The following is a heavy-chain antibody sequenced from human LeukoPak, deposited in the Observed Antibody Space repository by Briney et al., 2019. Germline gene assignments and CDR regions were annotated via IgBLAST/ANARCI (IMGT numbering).Heavy chain of an antibody. V-gene: IGHV3-11*06. CDR3: ARDQTTVTTNWFDP. J-gene: IGHJ5*02. CDR2: ISSSSSYT. CDR1: GFTFSDYY. D-gene: IGHD4-17*01. Sequence: GGSLRPSCAASGFTFSDYYMRWIRQAPGKGLEWVSYISSSSSYTNYADSVKGRFTISRDNAKNSLYLQMNSLRAEDTAVYYCARDQTTVTTNWFDPWGQGTLVIVSS.